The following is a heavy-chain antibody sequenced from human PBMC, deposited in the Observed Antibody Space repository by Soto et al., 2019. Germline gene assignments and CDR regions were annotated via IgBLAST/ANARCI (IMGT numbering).Heavy chain of an antibody. J-gene: IGHJ5*02. D-gene: IGHD6-19*01. CDR3: AREIKHSNSVWYFTLP. CDR1: GGSVSSHY. Sequence: PSETLSLTCSVSGGSVSSHYWSWVRQPAGKGLEWIGRIYISGNTKYNPSFKSRVTMSVDTSKNQVSLRLSSVTAADTAVYYCAREIKHSNSVWYFTLPWREGTQVTFSS. CDR2: IYISGNT. V-gene: IGHV4-4*07.